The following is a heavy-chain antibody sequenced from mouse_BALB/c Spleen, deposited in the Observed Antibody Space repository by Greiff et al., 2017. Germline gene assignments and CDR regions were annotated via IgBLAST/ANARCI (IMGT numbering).Heavy chain of an antibody. J-gene: IGHJ3*01. V-gene: IGHV1-82*01. CDR1: GYAFSSSW. CDR3: ARGGAYDYDWFAY. D-gene: IGHD2-4*01. CDR2: IYPGDGDT. Sequence: VKLMESGPELVKPGASVKISCKASGYAFSSSWMNWVKQRPGQGLEWIGRIYPGDGDTNYNGKFKGKATLTADKSSSTAYMQLSSLTSVDSAVYFCARGGAYDYDWFAYWGQGTLVTVSA.